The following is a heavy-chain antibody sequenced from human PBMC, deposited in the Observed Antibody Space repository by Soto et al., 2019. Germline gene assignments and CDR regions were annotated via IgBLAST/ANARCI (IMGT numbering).Heavy chain of an antibody. J-gene: IGHJ4*02. Sequence: QVLLVQSGAEVKKPGSSVKISCKASGGSFGNSAINWVRQTPGQGLEWLGGFIPVYRTLNYAQKFQGRVTITADESTGTAYMTLSSLASNDTAVYYCATGVIWIGYFTVDSWGKGTRVTVSS. CDR2: FIPVYRTL. V-gene: IGHV1-69*01. CDR3: ATGVIWIGYFTVDS. CDR1: GGSFGNSA. D-gene: IGHD3-3*01.